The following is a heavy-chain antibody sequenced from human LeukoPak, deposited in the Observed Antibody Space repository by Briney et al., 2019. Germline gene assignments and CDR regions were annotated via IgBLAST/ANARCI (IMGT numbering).Heavy chain of an antibody. CDR1: GFTFSSYA. CDR3: AKDQRTYGSGSFYYFDY. D-gene: IGHD3-10*01. J-gene: IGHJ4*02. V-gene: IGHV3-23*01. Sequence: AGGSLRLSCAASGFTFSSYAMSWVRQAPGKGLEWVSAISGSGGSTYYADSVKGRFTTSRDNSKNTLYLQMNSLRAEDTAVYYCAKDQRTYGSGSFYYFDYWGQGTLVTVSS. CDR2: ISGSGGST.